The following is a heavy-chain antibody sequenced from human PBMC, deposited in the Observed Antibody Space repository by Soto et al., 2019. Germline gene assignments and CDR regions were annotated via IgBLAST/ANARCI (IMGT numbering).Heavy chain of an antibody. V-gene: IGHV4-34*01. CDR1: GGSFSFYY. CDR3: ATRFYDRSGYYLFYFDS. Sequence: QVQLHQWGAGLLKPSETLSLTCAVSGGSFSFYYWSWIRQPPGKELEWIGEINHSGSTNYNSSLKSRVTISVDTSKNQFSLKLSSVTAADTAVYYCATRFYDRSGYYLFYFDSWGQGTLVTVSS. CDR2: INHSGST. J-gene: IGHJ4*02. D-gene: IGHD3-22*01.